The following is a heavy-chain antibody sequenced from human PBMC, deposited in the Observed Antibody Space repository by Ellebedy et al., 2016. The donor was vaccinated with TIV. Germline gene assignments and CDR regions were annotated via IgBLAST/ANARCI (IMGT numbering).Heavy chain of an antibody. D-gene: IGHD3-10*01. CDR3: AGRHVSGGYLAY. CDR1: GGSIISGDHY. V-gene: IGHV4-31*11. Sequence: MPSETLSLTCGVSGGSIISGDHYWSWIRQHPGKGLEWVGYMSSGGTTYQNPSLKSRLTISVDTSKNEFSLKLSSVTAADTAVYYCAGRHVSGGYLAYWGQGILVTVSS. CDR2: MSSGGTT. J-gene: IGHJ4*02.